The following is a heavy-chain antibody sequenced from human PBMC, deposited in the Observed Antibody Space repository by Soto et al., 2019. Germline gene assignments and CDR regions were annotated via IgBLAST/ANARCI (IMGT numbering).Heavy chain of an antibody. CDR1: GFTFRSHR. J-gene: IGHJ4*02. CDR3: ATVFDV. CDR2: IDTDGGGT. V-gene: IGHV3-74*01. Sequence: EVQLVESGGGLVQPGGSLRVSCAASGFTFRSHRIHWVRQAPGKGLEWVSRIDTDGGGTSYADSVKGRFTIYTDNAENSVYLQMKGPGVEDTALYYCATVFDVCGRGTLVDV. D-gene: IGHD4-17*01.